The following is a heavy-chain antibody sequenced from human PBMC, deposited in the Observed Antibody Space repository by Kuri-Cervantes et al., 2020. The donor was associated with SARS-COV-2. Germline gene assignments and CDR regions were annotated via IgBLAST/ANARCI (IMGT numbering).Heavy chain of an antibody. CDR2: IYYSGST. J-gene: IGHJ4*02. CDR3: ARGRRGICSGGSCTFDY. V-gene: IGHV4-59*01. D-gene: IGHD2-15*01. Sequence: SQTLSLTCAVYGGSFSGYYWNWIRQPPGKGLEWIGYIYYSGSTYYNPSLKSRVTISVDTSKNQFSLKLSSVTAADTAVYYCARGRRGICSGGSCTFDYWGQGTRVTCSS. CDR1: GGSFSGYY.